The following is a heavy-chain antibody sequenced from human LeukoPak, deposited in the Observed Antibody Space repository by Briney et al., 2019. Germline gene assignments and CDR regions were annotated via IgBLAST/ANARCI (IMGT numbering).Heavy chain of an antibody. CDR3: ARDSLYGVVDY. CDR2: INPSGGST. D-gene: IGHD4-17*01. Sequence: ASVKVSYKASGYTFTIYYMHWVRQAPGQGLEWMGIINPSGGSTSFAQKFQGRVTMIRDTSTSTVYMYLSSLRSEDTAVYYCARDSLYGVVDYWGQGTLVTVSS. CDR1: GYTFTIYY. J-gene: IGHJ4*02. V-gene: IGHV1-46*01.